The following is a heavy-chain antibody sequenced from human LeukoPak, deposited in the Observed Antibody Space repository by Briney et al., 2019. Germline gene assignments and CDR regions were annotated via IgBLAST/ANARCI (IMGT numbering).Heavy chain of an antibody. V-gene: IGHV4-34*01. CDR3: ARITHGPFDY. J-gene: IGHJ4*02. CDR2: INHSGST. Sequence: SETLSLTCAVYGGSFSGYYWSWIRQPPGEGLEWIGEINHSGSTNYNPSLKSRVTISVDTSKNQFSLKLSSVTAADTAVYYCARITHGPFDYWGQGTLVTVSS. CDR1: GGSFSGYY. D-gene: IGHD3-16*01.